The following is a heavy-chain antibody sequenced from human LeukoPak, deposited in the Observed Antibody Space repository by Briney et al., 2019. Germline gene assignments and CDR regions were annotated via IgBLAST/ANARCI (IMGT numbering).Heavy chain of an antibody. Sequence: KPSETLSLTCTVSGGSISSYYWSWIRQPPGKGLEWIGYIYYSGSTNYNPSLKSRVTISVDTSKNQFSLKLSSVTAADTAVYYCASRYDYVWGSYPTPFDYWGQGTLVTVSS. D-gene: IGHD3-16*02. CDR2: IYYSGST. J-gene: IGHJ4*02. V-gene: IGHV4-59*12. CDR3: ASRYDYVWGSYPTPFDY. CDR1: GGSISSYY.